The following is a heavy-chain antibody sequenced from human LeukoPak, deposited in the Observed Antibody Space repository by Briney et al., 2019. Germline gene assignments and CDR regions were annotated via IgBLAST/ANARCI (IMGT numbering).Heavy chain of an antibody. CDR3: ARGKLELCGFDY. V-gene: IGHV3-33*01. J-gene: IGHJ4*02. CDR1: GFTFSSYG. D-gene: IGHD1-7*01. CDR2: IWYDGSNK. Sequence: PGRSLRLSCAASGFTFSSYGMHWVRQAPGKGLEWVAVIWYDGSNKYYADSVKGRFTISRDNSKNTLYLQMNSLRAEDTAVYYCARGKLELCGFDYWGQGTLVTVSS.